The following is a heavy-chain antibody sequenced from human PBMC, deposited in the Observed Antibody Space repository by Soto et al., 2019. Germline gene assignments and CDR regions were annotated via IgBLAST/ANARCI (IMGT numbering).Heavy chain of an antibody. V-gene: IGHV4-30-4*08. CDR1: GFTFSTYA. CDR2: IYYSGST. CDR3: ARDVMDTAMVTSGWFDP. Sequence: VQLLESGGNLVQPGGSLRLSCAASGFTFSTYAMSWVRQAPGKGLEWIGYIYYSGSTYYNPSLKSRVTISVDTSKNQFSLKLSSVTAADTAVYYCARDVMDTAMVTSGWFDPWGQGTLVTVSS. J-gene: IGHJ5*02. D-gene: IGHD5-18*01.